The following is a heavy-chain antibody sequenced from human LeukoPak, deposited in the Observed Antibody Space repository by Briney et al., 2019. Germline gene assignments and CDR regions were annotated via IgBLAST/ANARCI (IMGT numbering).Heavy chain of an antibody. CDR2: IIPIFGTA. J-gene: IGHJ4*02. V-gene: IGHV1-69*13. CDR3: ARRGIAAPPRGYFDY. D-gene: IGHD6-6*01. Sequence: ASVKVSCKACGGTFSSYAISWVRQAPGQGLEWMGGIIPIFGTANYAQKFQGRVTITADESTSTAYMELSSLRSEDTAVYYCARRGIAAPPRGYFDYWGQGTLVTVSS. CDR1: GGTFSSYA.